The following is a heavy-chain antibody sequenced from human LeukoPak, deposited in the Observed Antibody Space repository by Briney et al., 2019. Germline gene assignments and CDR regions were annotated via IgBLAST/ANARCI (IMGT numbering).Heavy chain of an antibody. CDR1: GYSFTSYW. CDR2: IYPGDSDT. CDR3: ARPSENDILTGYYYFDY. J-gene: IGHJ4*02. Sequence: GESLKISCKGSGYSFTSYWIGWVRQIPGKGLEWMGIIYPGDSDTRYSPSFQGQVTISADKSISTAYLQWSSLKASDTAMYYCARPSENDILTGYYYFDYWGQGTLVTVYS. D-gene: IGHD3-9*01. V-gene: IGHV5-51*01.